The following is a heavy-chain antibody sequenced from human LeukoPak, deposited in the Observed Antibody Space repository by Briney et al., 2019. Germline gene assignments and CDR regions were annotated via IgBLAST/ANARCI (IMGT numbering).Heavy chain of an antibody. V-gene: IGHV1-69*05. D-gene: IGHD3-22*01. CDR3: ARELGTYYYDSSGYYAHFDY. CDR2: IIPTFGTA. CDR1: GGTFSSYA. J-gene: IGHJ4*02. Sequence: GASVKVSCKASGGTFSSYAISWVRQAPGQGLEWMGRIIPTFGTANYAQKFQGRVTITTDESTSTAYMELSSLRSEDTAVYYCARELGTYYYDSSGYYAHFDYLGQGTLVTVSS.